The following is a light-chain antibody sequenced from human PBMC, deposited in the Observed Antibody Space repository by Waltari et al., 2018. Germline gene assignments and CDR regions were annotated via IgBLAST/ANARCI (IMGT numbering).Light chain of an antibody. V-gene: IGLV2-8*01. CDR2: EVS. Sequence: QSALTQPPSASGSPGQSVTISCTGTSSDVRGYNYVSWYQQHPGKAPKLMIYEVSKRPSGVPDRFSGSKSGNTASLTVSGLQAEDEADYYCSSYAGSNMGVFGGGTKLTVL. J-gene: IGLJ3*02. CDR3: SSYAGSNMGV. CDR1: SSDVRGYNY.